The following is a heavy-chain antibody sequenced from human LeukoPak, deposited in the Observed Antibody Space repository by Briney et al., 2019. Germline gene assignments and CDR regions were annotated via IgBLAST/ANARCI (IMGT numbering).Heavy chain of an antibody. J-gene: IGHJ4*02. Sequence: SETLSLTCTVSGGSISSYYWSWLRHPPGKGLEWIGYIYSSGSTNYNPSLKSRVTISVDTSKNQFSLKLSSVTAADTAVYYCARRATMLAGGYFDYWGQGTLVTVSS. CDR3: ARRATMLAGGYFDY. V-gene: IGHV4-4*09. CDR1: GGSISSYY. D-gene: IGHD5-12*01. CDR2: IYSSGST.